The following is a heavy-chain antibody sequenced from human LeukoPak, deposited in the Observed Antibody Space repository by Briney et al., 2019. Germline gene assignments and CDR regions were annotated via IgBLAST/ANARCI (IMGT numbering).Heavy chain of an antibody. J-gene: IGHJ3*02. CDR3: AKDLDYYDSGGYYNGAFDI. CDR2: ISGSGGST. D-gene: IGHD3-22*01. V-gene: IGHV3-23*01. CDR1: GFTFSSYA. Sequence: GGSLRLSCAASGFTFSSYAMSWVRQAPGKGLEWVSAISGSGGSTYYADSVKGRFTISRDNSKNTLYLQMNSLRAEDTAVYYCAKDLDYYDSGGYYNGAFDIWGQGTVVTVSS.